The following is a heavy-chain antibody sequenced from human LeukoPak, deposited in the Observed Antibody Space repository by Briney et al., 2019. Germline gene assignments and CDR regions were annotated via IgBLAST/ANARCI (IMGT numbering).Heavy chain of an antibody. CDR1: GDSISSSY. CDR2: IYTSGST. V-gene: IGHV4-4*07. CDR3: ARDGSSGWYSYYFDY. J-gene: IGHJ4*02. D-gene: IGHD6-19*01. Sequence: SETLSLTCTVSGDSISSSYWSWIRQPAGKGLEWIGRIYTSGSTNYNPSLKSRVTISVDTSKNQFSLKLSSVTAADTAVYYCARDGSSGWYSYYFDYWGQGTLVTVSS.